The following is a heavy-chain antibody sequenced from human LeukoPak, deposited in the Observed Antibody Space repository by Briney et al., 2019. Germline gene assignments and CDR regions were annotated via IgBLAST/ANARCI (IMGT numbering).Heavy chain of an antibody. CDR3: ATGGTAAVLTVGFFQH. CDR2: IYRGGNA. V-gene: IGHV3-66*01. CDR1: GFTISNRH. J-gene: IGHJ1*01. D-gene: IGHD2-2*01. Sequence: GGSLRLSCSASGFTISNRHMNWVRQAPGKGLEGVSVIYRGGNAFYSDSVKGRFSISRDNSKNTLFLQMNSLGAEDTAVYYCATGGTAAVLTVGFFQHWGQGTLVTVSS.